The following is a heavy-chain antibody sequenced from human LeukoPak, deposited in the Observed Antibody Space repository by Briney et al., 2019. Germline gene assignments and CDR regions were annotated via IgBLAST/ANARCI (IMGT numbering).Heavy chain of an antibody. CDR3: AKDEDY. CDR2: ISYDGSNK. V-gene: IGHV3-30-3*01. CDR1: GFTFSSYA. Sequence: SGGSLRLSCAASGFTFSSYAMHWVRQAPGKGLEWVAVISYDGSNKYYADSVKGRFTISRDNSKNTLYLQMNSLRAEDTAVYYCAKDEDYWGQGTLVTVSS. J-gene: IGHJ4*02.